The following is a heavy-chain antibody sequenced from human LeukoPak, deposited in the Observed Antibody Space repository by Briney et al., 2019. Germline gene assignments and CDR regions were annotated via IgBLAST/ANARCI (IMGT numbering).Heavy chain of an antibody. CDR3: ARRGGDYGDYGIFDY. Sequence: SETLSLTCTVSGGSISSSSYYWGWIRQPPGKGLEWIGSIYYSGSTYYNPSLKSRVTISVDTSKNQFSLKLSSVTAADTAVYYCARRGGDYGDYGIFDYWGQGTLVTVSS. D-gene: IGHD4-17*01. CDR1: GGSISSSSYY. CDR2: IYYSGST. V-gene: IGHV4-39*01. J-gene: IGHJ4*02.